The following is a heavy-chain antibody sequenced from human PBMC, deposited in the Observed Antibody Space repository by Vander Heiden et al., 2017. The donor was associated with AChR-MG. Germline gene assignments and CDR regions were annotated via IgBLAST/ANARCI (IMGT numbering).Heavy chain of an antibody. Sequence: QVQLVESGGGVVQPGRSLRLSCAASGFTFSSHAMHWVRQAPGKGLEWVAIISSDGGTTFYGDSVKGRFSISRDNSKNTLYLQMKNLRVEDTALYYCAGTTVTNNYWGQGTLVTVSS. CDR3: AGTTVTNNY. CDR1: GFTFSSHA. CDR2: ISSDGGTT. V-gene: IGHV3-30-3*01. J-gene: IGHJ4*02. D-gene: IGHD4-17*01.